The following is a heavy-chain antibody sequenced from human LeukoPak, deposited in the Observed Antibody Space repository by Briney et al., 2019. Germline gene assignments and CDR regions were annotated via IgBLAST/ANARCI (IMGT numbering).Heavy chain of an antibody. J-gene: IGHJ4*02. Sequence: ASVTVSCTASGYIFINHGIAWVRQAPGQGLEYMGWISAYNGNTDYAQNLQGRVTMTTDTSTTTAYMELRSLTSDDTAVYYCARCGPSPSDYWGQGTLVTVSS. CDR1: GYIFINHG. CDR2: ISAYNGNT. CDR3: ARCGPSPSDY. V-gene: IGHV1-18*01.